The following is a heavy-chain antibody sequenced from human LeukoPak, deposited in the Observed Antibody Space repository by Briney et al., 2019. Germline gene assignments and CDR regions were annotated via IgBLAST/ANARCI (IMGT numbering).Heavy chain of an antibody. CDR2: ISSSSSTI. CDR1: GFTFSSYN. Sequence: GGSLRLSCAASGFTFSSYNMNWVRQAPGKGLEWVSYISSSSSTIYYADSVKGRFTISRDNAKNSLYLQMNSLRAEDTAVYYCAKDTSIGRYCTNGVCSPFDYWGQGTLVTVSS. J-gene: IGHJ4*02. V-gene: IGHV3-48*01. CDR3: AKDTSIGRYCTNGVCSPFDY. D-gene: IGHD2-8*01.